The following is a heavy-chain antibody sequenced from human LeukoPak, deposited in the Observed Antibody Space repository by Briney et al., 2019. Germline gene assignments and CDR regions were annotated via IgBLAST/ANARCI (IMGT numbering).Heavy chain of an antibody. V-gene: IGHV4-59*01. Sequence: SETLSLTCTVSVDSITNYFWSWLRQPPGKGLEWIGYIYYTGSTNYKPSLRSRVTISVDTSTNQFSLRLRSLAAADTAVYYCARGRAAYSAYYFYYWVQGTLVTVSS. J-gene: IGHJ4*02. CDR3: ARGRAAYSAYYFYY. CDR2: IYYTGST. CDR1: VDSITNYF. D-gene: IGHD2-15*01.